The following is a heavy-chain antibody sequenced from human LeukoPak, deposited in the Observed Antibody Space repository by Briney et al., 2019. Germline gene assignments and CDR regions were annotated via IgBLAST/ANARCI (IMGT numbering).Heavy chain of an antibody. V-gene: IGHV5-51*01. D-gene: IGHD3-10*02. CDR2: IYPGDSDT. CDR1: GCFFTSYW. CDR3: ASCSGGGQHYYMYV. J-gene: IGHJ6*03. Sequence: GGGLKISCRGAGCFFTSYWIGWVRQLPGKGLEWMGIIYPGDSDTRYSPSFQGQDTISADKSISTAYLQWSSLKASDTAMYYCASCSGGGQHYYMYVWGKGTTVTLSS.